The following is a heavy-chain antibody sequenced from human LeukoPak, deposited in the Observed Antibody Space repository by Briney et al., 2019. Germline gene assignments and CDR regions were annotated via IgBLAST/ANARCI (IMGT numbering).Heavy chain of an antibody. J-gene: IGHJ4*02. CDR2: INSDGRST. CDR3: AKDQTMIRGVGFDY. Sequence: PGGSLRLSCAASGFTFSSYWMHWVRQAPGKGLVWVSRINSDGRSTTYADSVKGRFTISRDNSKNTLYLQMNSLRAEDTAVYYCAKDQTMIRGVGFDYWGQGTLVTVSS. D-gene: IGHD3-10*01. CDR1: GFTFSSYW. V-gene: IGHV3-74*01.